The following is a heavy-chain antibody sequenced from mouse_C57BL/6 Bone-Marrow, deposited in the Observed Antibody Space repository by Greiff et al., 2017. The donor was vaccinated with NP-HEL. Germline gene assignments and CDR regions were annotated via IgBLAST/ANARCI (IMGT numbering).Heavy chain of an antibody. V-gene: IGHV1-85*01. CDR1: GYTFTSYD. J-gene: IGHJ3*01. CDR2: IYPRDGST. Sequence: QVQLQQSGPELVKPGASVKLSCKASGYTFTSYDINWVKQRPGQGLEWIGWIYPRDGSTKYNEKFKDKATLTVDTSSSTAYMELHSLTSEDSAVYFCARSGYDYDGPRWGQGTLVTVSA. D-gene: IGHD2-4*01. CDR3: ARSGYDYDGPR.